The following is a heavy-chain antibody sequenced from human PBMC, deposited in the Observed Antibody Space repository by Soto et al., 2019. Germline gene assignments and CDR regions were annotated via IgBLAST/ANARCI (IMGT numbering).Heavy chain of an antibody. V-gene: IGHV1-3*01. Sequence: ASVKVSCKASGYTFTSYAMHWVRQAPGQRLEWMGWINAGNGNTKYSQKFQGRVTITRDTSASTAYMELSSLRSEDTAVYYCAREREDYYDFWSGYSSRYYYYYGMDVWGQGTTVTVSS. D-gene: IGHD3-3*01. CDR3: AREREDYYDFWSGYSSRYYYYYGMDV. CDR1: GYTFTSYA. CDR2: INAGNGNT. J-gene: IGHJ6*02.